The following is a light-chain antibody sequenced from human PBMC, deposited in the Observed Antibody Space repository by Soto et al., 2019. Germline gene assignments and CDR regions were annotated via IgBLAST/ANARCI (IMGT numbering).Light chain of an antibody. CDR1: SGSIASNY. Sequence: LTQPHSVSESPGKTVTISCTRSSGSIASNYVQWYQQRPGSAPTTVICEDNQRPSGVPDRFSGSIDSSSNSASLSISGLKTEDEADYYCQSYDTSNQDVLFGGGTKLTVL. CDR3: QSYDTSNQDVL. J-gene: IGLJ2*01. CDR2: EDN. V-gene: IGLV6-57*03.